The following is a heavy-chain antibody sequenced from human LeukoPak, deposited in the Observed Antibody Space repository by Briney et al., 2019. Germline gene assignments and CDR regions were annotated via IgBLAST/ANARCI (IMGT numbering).Heavy chain of an antibody. J-gene: IGHJ4*02. CDR1: GFTFDDYG. V-gene: IGHV3-20*04. D-gene: IGHD3-22*01. CDR2: INWSGGST. Sequence: GGSLRLSCAASGFTFDDYGMSWVRQAPGKGLEWVSGINWSGGSTGYADSVKGRFTISRDNAKNSLYLQMNSLRAEDTAVYYCAKSSRGSGYYDSSGYLDYWGQGTLVTVSS. CDR3: AKSSRGSGYYDSSGYLDY.